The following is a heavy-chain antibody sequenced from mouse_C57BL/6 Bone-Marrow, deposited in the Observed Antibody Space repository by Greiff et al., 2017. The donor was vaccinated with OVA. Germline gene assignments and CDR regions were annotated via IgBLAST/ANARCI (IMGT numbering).Heavy chain of an antibody. CDR2: IDPSDSYT. J-gene: IGHJ2*01. CDR3: ARGDVFSYYCDY. D-gene: IGHD3-3*01. Sequence: QVQLQQPGAELVKPGASVKLSCKASGYTFTSYWMQWVKQRPGQGLEWIGEIDPSDSYTNYNQKFKGKATLTVDTSSSTAYMQLSSLTSEDSAVYYCARGDVFSYYCDYWGQGTTLTVSS. V-gene: IGHV1-50*01. CDR1: GYTFTSYW.